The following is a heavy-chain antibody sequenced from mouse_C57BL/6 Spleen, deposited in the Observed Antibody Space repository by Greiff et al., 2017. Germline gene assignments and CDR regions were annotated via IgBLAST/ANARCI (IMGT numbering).Heavy chain of an antibody. V-gene: IGHV1-76*01. Sequence: VHLVGSGAELVRPGASVKLSCKASGYTFTDYYINWVKQRPGQGLEWIARIYPGSGNTYYNEKFKGKATLTADKSSSTAYMQLSSLTSEDSAVYFCARDRGNALDYWGQGTSVTVSS. CDR2: IYPGSGNT. D-gene: IGHD2-14*01. CDR3: ARDRGNALDY. CDR1: GYTFTDYY. J-gene: IGHJ4*01.